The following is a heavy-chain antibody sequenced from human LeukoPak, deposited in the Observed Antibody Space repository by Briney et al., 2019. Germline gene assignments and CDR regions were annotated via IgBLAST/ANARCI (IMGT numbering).Heavy chain of an antibody. J-gene: IGHJ4*02. CDR2: MCYDGSTK. CDR1: GFTFSSYG. V-gene: IGHV3-33*06. Sequence: GRSLRLSCAASGFTFSSYGMHWVRQAPGKGLEWVAVMCYDGSTKYFADSVKGRFTISRDNSKNTLYLQMDSLRAEDTAVYYCAKDGAASTYFDNWGAGALVTVSS. D-gene: IGHD4/OR15-4a*01. CDR3: AKDGAASTYFDN.